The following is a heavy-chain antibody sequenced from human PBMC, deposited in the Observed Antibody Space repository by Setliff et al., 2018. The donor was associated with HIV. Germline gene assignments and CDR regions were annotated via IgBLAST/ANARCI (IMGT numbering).Heavy chain of an antibody. Sequence: SVKVSCKASGGTFSSYAISWVRQAPGQGLEWMGGIIPKFGTANYAQKFQARVTITADESTSTAYMELSSLRSEDTAVYYCARGHAQYDSWSGYQYYFDYWGQGTLVTAPQ. J-gene: IGHJ4*02. CDR1: GGTFSSYA. CDR2: IIPKFGTA. D-gene: IGHD3-3*01. CDR3: ARGHAQYDSWSGYQYYFDY. V-gene: IGHV1-69*13.